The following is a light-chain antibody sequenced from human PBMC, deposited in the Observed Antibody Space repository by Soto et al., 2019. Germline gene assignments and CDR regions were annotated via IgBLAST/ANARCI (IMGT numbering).Light chain of an antibody. CDR2: EVA. CDR1: QSLVSSEGNTL. J-gene: IGKJ1*01. CDR3: MQGTHWPWT. V-gene: IGKV2-30*01. Sequence: VVMTQSPLSLPVTLGQSASISCRASQSLVSSEGNTLLNWVPQRPGQSTRRLIYEVATRDSGVPDRFSGSGSGTDFTLKISRVEAEDVGGYYCMQGTHWPWTFGQGTNVEIE.